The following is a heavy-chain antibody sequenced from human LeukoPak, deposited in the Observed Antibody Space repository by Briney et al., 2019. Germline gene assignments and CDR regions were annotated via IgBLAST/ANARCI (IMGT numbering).Heavy chain of an antibody. CDR2: IYYSGST. Sequence: SETLSLTCTVSGGSISYYYWSWIRQPPGKGLEWNGYIYYSGSTKYNPSLKSRVTISVDTSKNHFSLNLSSVTAADTAVYYCARVLADGYSDYWGQGTLVTVSS. CDR3: ARVLADGYSDY. J-gene: IGHJ4*02. D-gene: IGHD5-24*01. CDR1: GGSISYYY. V-gene: IGHV4-59*08.